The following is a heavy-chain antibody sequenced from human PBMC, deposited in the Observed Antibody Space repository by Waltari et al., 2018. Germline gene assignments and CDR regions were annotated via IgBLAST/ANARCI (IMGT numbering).Heavy chain of an antibody. CDR1: WFTVGNNY. CDR3: AQLGAFDI. V-gene: IGHV3-53*01. J-gene: IGHJ3*02. Sequence: EVQLVESGGGLIDPGGSQRLTWAASWFTVGNNYMGWVRHVQGKGLEWVSLIYSGGGTYYADSVKGRFTISRDSPKNTVYLQMNSLSAEDTALYYCAQLGAFDIWGQGTMVTVSS. D-gene: IGHD1-1*01. CDR2: IYSGGGT.